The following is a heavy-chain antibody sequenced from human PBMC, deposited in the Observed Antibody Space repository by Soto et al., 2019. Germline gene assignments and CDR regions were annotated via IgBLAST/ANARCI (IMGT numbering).Heavy chain of an antibody. Sequence: QVQLQESGPGLVKPSQTLSLTCTVSGGSISSGGYYWSWIRQHPGKGLEWIGYIYYSGSTYYNPSLKSRVTISVDTSKNQFSLKLSSVTAADTVVYYCARSAAGTWVYFDYWGQGTLVTVSS. V-gene: IGHV4-31*03. CDR2: IYYSGST. D-gene: IGHD6-13*01. CDR3: ARSAAGTWVYFDY. CDR1: GGSISSGGYY. J-gene: IGHJ4*02.